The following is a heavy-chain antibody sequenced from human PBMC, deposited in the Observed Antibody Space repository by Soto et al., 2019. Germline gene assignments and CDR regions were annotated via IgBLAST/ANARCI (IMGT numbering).Heavy chain of an antibody. V-gene: IGHV1-2*02. CDR3: ASIKWGLNYYNGMDV. J-gene: IGHJ6*02. CDR2: INPKTAAT. CDR1: GYSFSDYF. D-gene: IGHD1-26*01. Sequence: QVQLVQSGAEVKKSGASVKVSCKPSGYSFSDYFIQWVRQAPGQGLEWVAWINPKTAATNYAKKFQGRVSVTWDTSSTTAYMELISLRPDDTAVYYCASIKWGLNYYNGMDVWGQGTTVIVSS.